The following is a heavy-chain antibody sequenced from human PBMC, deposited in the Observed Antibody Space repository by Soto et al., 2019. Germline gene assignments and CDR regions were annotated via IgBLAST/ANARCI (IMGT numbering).Heavy chain of an antibody. D-gene: IGHD2-2*03. Sequence: GASVKVSCKASGGTFSSYTTSWVRQAPGQGLEWKGRIIPILGIANYAQKFQGRVTITADKSTSTVYMELSSLRSEDTAVYYFARDGGYCSSTSCHTYYYMDVWGKGTTVTVSS. CDR3: ARDGGYCSSTSCHTYYYMDV. J-gene: IGHJ6*03. CDR2: IIPILGIA. CDR1: GGTFSSYT. V-gene: IGHV1-69*04.